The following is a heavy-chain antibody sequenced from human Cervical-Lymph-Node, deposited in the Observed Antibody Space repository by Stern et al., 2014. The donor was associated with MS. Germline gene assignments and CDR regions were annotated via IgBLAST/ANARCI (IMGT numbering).Heavy chain of an antibody. CDR3: AKDRGRDGYNFPIGMDV. D-gene: IGHD5-24*01. J-gene: IGHJ6*02. V-gene: IGHV3-30*18. CDR1: GFTLSDYG. CDR2: ISYDGINK. Sequence: MQLVESGGCVVQPGTSLKLSCASSGFTLSDYGMHWVRQAPGKGLEWVAVISYDGINKFYADSVKGRFTISSDNSKNTLFLQMNSLRPEDTALYYCAKDRGRDGYNFPIGMDVWGQGTAVTVSS.